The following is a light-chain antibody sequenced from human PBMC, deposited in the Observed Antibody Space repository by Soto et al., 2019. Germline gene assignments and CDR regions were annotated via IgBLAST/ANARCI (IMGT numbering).Light chain of an antibody. CDR1: QSVSSN. V-gene: IGKV3-15*01. CDR3: QQYNNWPP. CDR2: GAS. J-gene: IGKJ2*01. Sequence: EIVMTQSPATRSVSPGERATLSCRASQSVSSNLAWYQQKPGQAPRLLIYGASTRATGIPARFSGSGSGTEFTLTISSLQSEDFAVYYCQQYNNWPPFGQGTKLEIK.